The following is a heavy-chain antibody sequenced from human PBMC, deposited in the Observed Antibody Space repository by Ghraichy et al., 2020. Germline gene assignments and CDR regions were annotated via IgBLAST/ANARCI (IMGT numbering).Heavy chain of an antibody. J-gene: IGHJ6*02. D-gene: IGHD2-2*01. Sequence: GGSLRLSCAASGFTFSSYSMNWVRQAPGKGLEWVSYISSSSSTIYYADSVKGRFTISRDNAKNSLYLQMNSLRDEDTAVYYCARSPKRYQLQNGSRGYYYYYGLDVWGQGTTVTVSS. V-gene: IGHV3-48*02. CDR1: GFTFSSYS. CDR2: ISSSSSTI. CDR3: ARSPKRYQLQNGSRGYYYYYGLDV.